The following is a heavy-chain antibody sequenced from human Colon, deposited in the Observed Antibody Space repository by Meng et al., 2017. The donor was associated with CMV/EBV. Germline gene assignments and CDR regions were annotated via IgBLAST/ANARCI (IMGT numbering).Heavy chain of an antibody. D-gene: IGHD3-3*01. J-gene: IGHJ4*02. V-gene: IGHV3-9*01. CDR1: GFTFDDYA. CDR3: AKDRAIFGVVTHYFDY. CDR2: ISWNSGSI. Sequence: GGSLRLSCAASGFTFDDYAMHWVRQAPGKGLEWVSGISWNSGSIGYADSVKGRFTISRDNAKNTLYLQMNSLRAEDTAVYYCAKDRAIFGVVTHYFDYWGQGTLVTVSS.